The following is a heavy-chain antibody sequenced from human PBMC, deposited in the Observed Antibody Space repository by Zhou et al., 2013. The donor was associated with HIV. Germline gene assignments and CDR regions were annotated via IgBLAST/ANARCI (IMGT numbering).Heavy chain of an antibody. V-gene: IGHV1-69*05. Sequence: QVQLVQSGAEVKKPGSSVKVSCKASGGTFSSYAISWVRQAPGQGLEWMGGIIPIFGTANYAQKFQGRVTITTDESTSTAYMELSSLRSEDTAVYYCARAVGATYRDSFGAFDIWGQGTMVTVSS. J-gene: IGHJ3*02. CDR1: GGTFSSYA. CDR3: ARAVGATYRDSFGAFDI. D-gene: IGHD1-26*01. CDR2: IIPIFGTA.